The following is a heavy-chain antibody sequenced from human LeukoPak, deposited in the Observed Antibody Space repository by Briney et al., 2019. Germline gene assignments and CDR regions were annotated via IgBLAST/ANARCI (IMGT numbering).Heavy chain of an antibody. D-gene: IGHD4-11*01. CDR2: IYSGGST. J-gene: IGHJ4*02. CDR3: ARGMTNPFDY. CDR1: GFTVSTNY. Sequence: GGSLRLSCAASGFTVSTNYMSWVRQAPGKGLEWVSAIYSGGSTYYADSVKGRFTISRHNSENTLYLQMNSLRAEDTAVYYCARGMTNPFDYWGQGTLVTVSS. V-gene: IGHV3-53*04.